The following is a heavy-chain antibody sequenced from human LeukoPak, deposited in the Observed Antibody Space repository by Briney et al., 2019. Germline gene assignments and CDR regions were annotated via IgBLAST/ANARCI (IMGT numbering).Heavy chain of an antibody. CDR3: AKDGGSGLDY. V-gene: IGHV3-9*03. CDR2: ISWNSGSI. Sequence: GRSPRLSCAASGFTFDDYAMHWVRQAPGKGLEWVSGISWNSGSIAYADSVKGRFTISRDNAKNSLYLQMNSLRAEDMALYYCAKDGGSGLDYWGQGTLVTVSS. J-gene: IGHJ4*02. D-gene: IGHD6-19*01. CDR1: GFTFDDYA.